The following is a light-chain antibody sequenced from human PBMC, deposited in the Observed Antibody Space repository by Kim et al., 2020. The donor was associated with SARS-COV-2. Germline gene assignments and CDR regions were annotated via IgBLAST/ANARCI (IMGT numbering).Light chain of an antibody. Sequence: QAATLTCPRTPDSLGSEGAAWRQQHQGHPPKLLSYRNNTRPSGLSERFSASRSGNTASLTITGLQPEDEADYYCSAWDNSLGAWVFGGGTQLTVL. J-gene: IGLJ3*02. CDR3: SAWDNSLGAWV. CDR1: PDSLGSEG. CDR2: RNN. V-gene: IGLV10-54*04.